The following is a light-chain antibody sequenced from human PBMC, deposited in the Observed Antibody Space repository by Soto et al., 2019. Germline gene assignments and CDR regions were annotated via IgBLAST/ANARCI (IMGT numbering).Light chain of an antibody. CDR2: EVT. V-gene: IGLV2-14*01. J-gene: IGLJ3*02. Sequence: QSALTQPASLSGSPGQSITISCTGTSSDIGGYNYVSWYRQHPGEAPKLMIYEVTNRPSGVSNRFSGSKSGNTASLTISGLQAEDEADYYCCSYTSSGTPVFGGGTKLTVL. CDR1: SSDIGGYNY. CDR3: CSYTSSGTPV.